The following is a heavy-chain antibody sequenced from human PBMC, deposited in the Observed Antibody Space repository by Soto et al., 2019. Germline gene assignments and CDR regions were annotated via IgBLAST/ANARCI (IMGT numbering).Heavy chain of an antibody. V-gene: IGHV3-73*01. CDR3: AKSYTLNVDY. Sequence: GGSLRLSCAASGFSFSDSAMHWVRQASGKGLEWVGRIRSKHNNYATGYAASVQGRFTISRDDSKNTAHLQMNSLKTEDTAVYCTAKSYTLNVDYWGRGTLVTVSS. CDR2: IRSKHNNYAT. J-gene: IGHJ4*02. CDR1: GFSFSDSA. D-gene: IGHD3-16*01.